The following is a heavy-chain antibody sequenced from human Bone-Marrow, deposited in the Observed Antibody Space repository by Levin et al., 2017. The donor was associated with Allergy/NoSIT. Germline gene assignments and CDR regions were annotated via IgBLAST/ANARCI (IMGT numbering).Heavy chain of an antibody. Sequence: RGESLKISCKGSGYSFTSYWIGWVRQMPGKGLEWMGIIYPGDSDTRYSPSFQGQVTISADKSISTAYLQWSSLKASDTAMYYCARHSSGPNRYRNCSSTSCDGGFDYWGQGTLVTVSS. D-gene: IGHD2-2*01. CDR1: GYSFTSYW. V-gene: IGHV5-51*01. J-gene: IGHJ4*02. CDR3: ARHSSGPNRYRNCSSTSCDGGFDY. CDR2: IYPGDSDT.